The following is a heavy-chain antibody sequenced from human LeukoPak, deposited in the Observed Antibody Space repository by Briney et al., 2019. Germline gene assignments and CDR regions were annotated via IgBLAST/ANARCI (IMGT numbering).Heavy chain of an antibody. D-gene: IGHD3-22*01. J-gene: IGHJ4*02. CDR3: ARQHRGYYDSSGYYYDY. CDR1: GGSISSSSYY. Sequence: PSETLSLTCTVSGGSISSSSYYWGWIRQPPGKGLEWIGSIYYSGGTYYNPSLKSRVTISVDTSKNQFSLKLSSVTAADTAVYYCARQHRGYYDSSGYYYDYWGQGTLVTVSS. CDR2: IYYSGGT. V-gene: IGHV4-39*01.